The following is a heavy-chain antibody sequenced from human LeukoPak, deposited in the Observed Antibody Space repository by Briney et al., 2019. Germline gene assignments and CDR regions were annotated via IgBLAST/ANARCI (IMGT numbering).Heavy chain of an antibody. CDR1: GYTLTELS. J-gene: IGHJ4*02. CDR3: ARGSYSEDFDY. D-gene: IGHD4-11*01. CDR2: IIPIFGTA. Sequence: SVKVSCKVSGYTLTELSMHWVRQAPGQGLEWMGGIIPIFGTANYAQKFQGRVTITADESTSTAYMELSSLRSEGTAVYYCARGSYSEDFDYWGQGTLVTVSS. V-gene: IGHV1-69*13.